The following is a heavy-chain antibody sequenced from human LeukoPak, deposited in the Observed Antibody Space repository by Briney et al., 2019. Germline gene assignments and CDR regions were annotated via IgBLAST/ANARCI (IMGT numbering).Heavy chain of an antibody. CDR2: IKQDGSEK. Sequence: PGGSLRLSCAGSGFTFSTYSMNWVRQAPGKGLEWVANIKQDGSEKYYVDSVKGRFTISRDNAKNSLYLQMNSLRAEDTAVYYCAREQWLEPGDYWGQGTLVTVSS. J-gene: IGHJ4*02. CDR1: GFTFSTYS. CDR3: AREQWLEPGDY. D-gene: IGHD6-19*01. V-gene: IGHV3-7*03.